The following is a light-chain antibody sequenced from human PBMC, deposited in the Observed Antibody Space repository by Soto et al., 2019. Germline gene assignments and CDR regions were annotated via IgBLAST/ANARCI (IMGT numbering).Light chain of an antibody. CDR1: QSVSSS. J-gene: IGKJ4*01. CDR3: QQYHDWPLT. Sequence: EIVMTQSPATLSVSPGERATLSCRASQSVSSSLAWYQQKPGQAPRLLIQGASTRATDIPARFSGSGSGTEFTLTITSLHSEDFAVYYCQQYHDWPLTFGGGTTVEVK. CDR2: GAS. V-gene: IGKV3-15*01.